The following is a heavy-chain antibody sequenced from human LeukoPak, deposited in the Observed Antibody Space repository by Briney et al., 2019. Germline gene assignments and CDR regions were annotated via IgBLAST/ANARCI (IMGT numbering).Heavy chain of an antibody. Sequence: GGSLRLSCAASEYTFSNTGMSWVRQAPGKGLQWVSSISASGASTYYADSVNGRFTISRDNSKNTLYLQMISLRAEDTAVYYCAKGGGSYFRRVTYYFYYVDVWGKGTTVTVSS. D-gene: IGHD1-26*01. CDR3: AKGGGSYFRRVTYYFYYVDV. CDR1: EYTFSNTG. CDR2: ISASGAST. J-gene: IGHJ6*03. V-gene: IGHV3-23*01.